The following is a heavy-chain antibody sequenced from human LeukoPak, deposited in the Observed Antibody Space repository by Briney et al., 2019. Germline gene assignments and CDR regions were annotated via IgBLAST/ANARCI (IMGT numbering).Heavy chain of an antibody. CDR3: ARDRGGGTDY. Sequence: GGSLRLSCAASGFSVSSNYMTWVRQAPGKGLDWVSVIFVGGNTYYGDSVKGRFTISRDDSKNTLYLQMNSLRVEDTAIYYCARDRGGGTDYWGQGTLVTVSS. D-gene: IGHD3-16*01. CDR2: IFVGGNT. V-gene: IGHV3-53*01. J-gene: IGHJ4*02. CDR1: GFSVSSNY.